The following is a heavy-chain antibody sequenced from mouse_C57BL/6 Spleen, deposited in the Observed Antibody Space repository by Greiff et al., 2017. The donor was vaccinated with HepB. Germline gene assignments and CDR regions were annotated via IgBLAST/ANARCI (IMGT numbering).Heavy chain of an antibody. D-gene: IGHD2-4*01. CDR2: IYPGDGDT. CDR3: ARGGSYDYDGGFAY. J-gene: IGHJ3*01. Sequence: QVQLQQSGPELVKPGASVKISCKASGYAFSSSWMNWVKQRPGKGLEWIGRIYPGDGDTNYNGKFKGKATLTADKSSSTAYMQLSSLTSEDSAVYFCARGGSYDYDGGFAYWGQGTLVTVSA. CDR1: GYAFSSSW. V-gene: IGHV1-82*01.